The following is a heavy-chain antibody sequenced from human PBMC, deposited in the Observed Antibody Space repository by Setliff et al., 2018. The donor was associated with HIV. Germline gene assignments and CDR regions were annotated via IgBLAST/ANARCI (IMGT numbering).Heavy chain of an antibody. CDR3: ARHLEYRGAYYYYYMDV. CDR1: GGSITYSSYY. CDR2: MDSSGNT. V-gene: IGHV4-39*01. J-gene: IGHJ6*03. D-gene: IGHD2-2*02. Sequence: SETLSLTCTVSGGSITYSSYYWGWIRQPPGKGLEWIGSMDSSGNTYYSPSLKSRVTISVDTSKNQFSLKLSSVTAADTAVYYCARHLEYRGAYYYYYMDVWGKGITVTVSS.